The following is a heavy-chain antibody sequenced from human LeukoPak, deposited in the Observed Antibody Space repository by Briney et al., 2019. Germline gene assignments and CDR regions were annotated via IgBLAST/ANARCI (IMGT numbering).Heavy chain of an antibody. Sequence: GGSLRLSCAASGFTFDDYAMHWVRQAPGKGLEWVSGISWNSGSIGYADSVKGRFTISRDNAKNSLYLQMNSLRAEDTALYYCTRLGGYSYEYNRLDPWGQGTLVTVSS. J-gene: IGHJ5*02. V-gene: IGHV3-9*01. CDR3: TRLGGYSYEYNRLDP. CDR2: ISWNSGSI. CDR1: GFTFDDYA. D-gene: IGHD5-18*01.